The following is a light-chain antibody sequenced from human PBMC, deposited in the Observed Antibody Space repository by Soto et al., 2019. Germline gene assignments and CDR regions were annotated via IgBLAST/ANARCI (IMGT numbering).Light chain of an antibody. CDR3: QHTNNFHFT. CDR2: TAS. Sequence: DIQMTQSPSSLSASVGDRVTITCRASQYISNHLNWYQQKPGKAPKLLIYTASRLQSGVPPRFSGSGSGTDFTLTINSLQPEDFATYYCQHTNNFHFTFGQGTRLEIK. V-gene: IGKV1-39*01. J-gene: IGKJ5*01. CDR1: QYISNH.